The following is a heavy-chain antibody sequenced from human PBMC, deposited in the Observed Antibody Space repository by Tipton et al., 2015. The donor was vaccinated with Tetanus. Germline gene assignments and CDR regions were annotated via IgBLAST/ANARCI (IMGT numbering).Heavy chain of an antibody. CDR3: ARDFGSYGLNWFDP. V-gene: IGHV4-61*01. Sequence: TLSLTCTVSGGSVSSGSYYWSWIRQPPGKGLEWIGYIYYSGSTNYNPSLKSRVTISVDTSKNQFSLKLSSVTAADTAVYYCARDFGSYGLNWFDPWGQGTLVTVSS. J-gene: IGHJ5*02. CDR2: IYYSGST. D-gene: IGHD5-18*01. CDR1: GGSVSSGSYY.